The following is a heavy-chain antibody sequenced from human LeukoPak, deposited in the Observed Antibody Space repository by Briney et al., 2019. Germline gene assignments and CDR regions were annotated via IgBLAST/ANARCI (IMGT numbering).Heavy chain of an antibody. Sequence: GSLRLSCAASGFTFSDYYMSWIRQAPGKGLEWIAYIYYSGSTNYNPSLKSRVTISVDTPKNLFSLKLSSVTAADTAVYYCARVAGGSFLPGAFDIWGQGTMVTVSS. J-gene: IGHJ3*02. CDR2: IYYSGST. CDR1: GFTFSDYY. V-gene: IGHV4-59*01. CDR3: ARVAGGSFLPGAFDI.